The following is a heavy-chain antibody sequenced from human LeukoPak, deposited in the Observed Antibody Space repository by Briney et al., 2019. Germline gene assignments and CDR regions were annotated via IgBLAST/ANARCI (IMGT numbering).Heavy chain of an antibody. CDR3: AREGGYDSGRGFDY. J-gene: IGHJ4*02. Sequence: GGSLRLSCAASGFTFSSYSMNWVRQAPERGLEWVSSISSSSSYIYYADSVKGRFTISRDNAKNSLYLQMNSLRAEDTAVYYCAREGGYDSGRGFDYWGQGTLVTVSS. D-gene: IGHD5-12*01. V-gene: IGHV3-21*01. CDR2: ISSSSSYI. CDR1: GFTFSSYS.